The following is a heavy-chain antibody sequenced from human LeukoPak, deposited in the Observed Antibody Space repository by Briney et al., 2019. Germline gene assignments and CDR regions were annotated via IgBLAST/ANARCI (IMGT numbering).Heavy chain of an antibody. D-gene: IGHD2-2*01. Sequence: PGGSLRLSCAASGFTFSSYAMHWVRQAPGKGLEWVAVISYDGSNKYYADSVKGRFTISRDNSKNTLYLQMNSLRAEDTAAYYCARDAGQLLLGYYFDYWGQGTLVTVSS. CDR1: GFTFSSYA. J-gene: IGHJ4*02. CDR2: ISYDGSNK. V-gene: IGHV3-30*04. CDR3: ARDAGQLLLGYYFDY.